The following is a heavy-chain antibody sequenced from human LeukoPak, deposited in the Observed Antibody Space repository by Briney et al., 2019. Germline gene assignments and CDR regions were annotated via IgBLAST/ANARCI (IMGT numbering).Heavy chain of an antibody. D-gene: IGHD1-26*01. Sequence: GGSLRLSCAASGFTFSSYNMDWVRQAPGKGLEWVGRIKSKTDGGTTDYAAPVKGRFTISRDDSKNTLYLQMNSLKTEDTAVYYCTTDPMLYIVGATGGPPVHNWGQGTLVTVSS. V-gene: IGHV3-15*01. CDR1: GFTFSSYN. J-gene: IGHJ4*02. CDR3: TTDPMLYIVGATGGPPVHN. CDR2: IKSKTDGGTT.